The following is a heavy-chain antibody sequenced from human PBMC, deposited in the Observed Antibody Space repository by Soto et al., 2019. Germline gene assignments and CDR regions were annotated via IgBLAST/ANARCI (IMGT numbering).Heavy chain of an antibody. V-gene: IGHV5-51*01. D-gene: IGHD5-12*01. CDR2: IYPGDSDT. CDR3: EIVYSGYDFYYYYGMDV. CDR1: GYSFTSYW. J-gene: IGHJ6*02. Sequence: PGESLKISCKGSGYSFTSYWIGWVRQMPGKGLEWMGIIYPGDSDTRYSPSFQGQVTISADKSISTAYLQWSSLKASDTAMYYCEIVYSGYDFYYYYGMDVWGQETTLTVSS.